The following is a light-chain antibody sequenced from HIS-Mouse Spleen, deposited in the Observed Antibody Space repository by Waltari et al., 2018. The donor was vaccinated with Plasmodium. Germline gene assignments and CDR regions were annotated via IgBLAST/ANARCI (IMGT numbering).Light chain of an antibody. Sequence: SYELTQPPSVSVSPGQTASITCSGDKLGYKYACWYQQKPGQSPVLVIYQDSKRPSGSPERFSGSNSGNTATLTISGTQAMDEADYYCQAWDSSTVVVGGGTKLTVL. V-gene: IGLV3-1*01. J-gene: IGLJ2*01. CDR2: QDS. CDR1: KLGYKY. CDR3: QAWDSSTVV.